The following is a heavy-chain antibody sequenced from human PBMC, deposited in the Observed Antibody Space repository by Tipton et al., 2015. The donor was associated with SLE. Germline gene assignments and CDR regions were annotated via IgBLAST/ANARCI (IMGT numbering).Heavy chain of an antibody. D-gene: IGHD5/OR15-5a*01. CDR2: INHSGST. CDR3: AGVSRDAFEI. Sequence: TLSLTCAVYGGSFSGYYWSWIRQPQGKGLEWVGEINHSGSTNYNPTLKSRVTISVDTSKNQFPLKLSSVSAADTAVYYCAGVSRDAFEIWGQGTMVTVSS. V-gene: IGHV4-34*01. CDR1: GGSFSGYY. J-gene: IGHJ3*02.